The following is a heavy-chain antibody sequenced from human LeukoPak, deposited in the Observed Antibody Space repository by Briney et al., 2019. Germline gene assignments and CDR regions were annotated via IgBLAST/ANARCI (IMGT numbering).Heavy chain of an antibody. J-gene: IGHJ6*02. V-gene: IGHV1-18*01. CDR1: GYTFTSYG. Sequence: ASVKVSCKASGYTFTSYGISWVRQAPGQGLEWMGWISAYNGNTNYAQKAQGRVTMTTDTSTSTAYMDLRSLRPDDTAVYYCARLYQLPNFYYYGMDVWGQGTTVTVSS. CDR2: ISAYNGNT. D-gene: IGHD2-2*01. CDR3: ARLYQLPNFYYYGMDV.